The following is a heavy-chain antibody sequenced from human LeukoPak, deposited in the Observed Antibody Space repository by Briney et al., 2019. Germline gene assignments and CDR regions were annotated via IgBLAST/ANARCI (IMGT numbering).Heavy chain of an antibody. Sequence: GGSLRLSYAASGFTFDDYAMHWVRQAPGKGLEWVAVISYDGSNKYYADSVKGRFTISRDNSKNTLYLQMNSLRAEDTAVYYCAREYGLQVPLGMDVWGQGTTVTVSS. CDR3: AREYGLQVPLGMDV. D-gene: IGHD2-21*01. CDR2: ISYDGSNK. CDR1: GFTFDDYA. J-gene: IGHJ6*02. V-gene: IGHV3-30-3*01.